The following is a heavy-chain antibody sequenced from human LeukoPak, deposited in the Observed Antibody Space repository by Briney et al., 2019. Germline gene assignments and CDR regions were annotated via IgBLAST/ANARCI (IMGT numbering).Heavy chain of an antibody. CDR3: ATHSNTYYFFMDV. J-gene: IGHJ6*03. V-gene: IGHV1-2*02. CDR2: INPKSSDA. Sequence: ASVKVSCKASGYTFTGYYIHWVRQAPGQGLEWMGWINPKSSDANSAQRFQGRVSMTWDPSISTAYMELSRLRYDDTAKYYCATHSNTYYFFMDVWGKGTAVTISS. D-gene: IGHD6-13*01. CDR1: GYTFTGYY.